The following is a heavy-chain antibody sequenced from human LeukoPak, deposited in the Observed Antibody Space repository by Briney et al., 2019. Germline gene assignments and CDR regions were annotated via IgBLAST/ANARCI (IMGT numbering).Heavy chain of an antibody. D-gene: IGHD3-10*01. CDR3: ARDSTYYYDSGSSGPHYFDN. CDR1: GFTFSSYG. J-gene: IGHJ4*02. CDR2: ISSGGTYE. V-gene: IGHV3-30*03. Sequence: GGSLRLSCTASGFTFSSYGMHWVRQAPGKGLEWVSLISSGGTYEYYADSVKGRFTISRDNSKNTLYLQLNSLRAEDTAVYYCARDSTYYYDSGSSGPHYFDNWGQGTRVTVSS.